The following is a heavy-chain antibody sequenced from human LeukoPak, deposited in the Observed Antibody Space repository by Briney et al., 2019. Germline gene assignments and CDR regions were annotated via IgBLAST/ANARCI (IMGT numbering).Heavy chain of an antibody. Sequence: GGSLRLSCAASGFTFSSYAMSWVRQAPGKGLEWVSAISRSGGSTYSADSVKGRFTISRDTSKNTLYLQMNSLRAEDTAVYYCAAAYFGVDQYYYGMDVWGQGTTVTVSS. V-gene: IGHV3-23*01. D-gene: IGHD3-3*01. CDR2: ISRSGGST. CDR1: GFTFSSYA. CDR3: AAAYFGVDQYYYGMDV. J-gene: IGHJ6*02.